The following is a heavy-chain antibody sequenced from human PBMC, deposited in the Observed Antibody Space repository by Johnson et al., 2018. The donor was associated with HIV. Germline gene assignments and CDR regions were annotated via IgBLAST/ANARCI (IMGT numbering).Heavy chain of an antibody. J-gene: IGHJ3*02. D-gene: IGHD1-20*01. V-gene: IGHV3-7*05. CDR3: ARVRPYNWNDVHAFDI. Sequence: EVQLVESGGGVVQPGRSLRLSCAASGFTFSSYWMSWVRQAPGKGLEWVANIKQDGSEKYYVDSVKGRFTISRDNAKNSLYLQMNSLRAEDTAVYYCARVRPYNWNDVHAFDIWGQGTMVTVSS. CDR2: IKQDGSEK. CDR1: GFTFSSYW.